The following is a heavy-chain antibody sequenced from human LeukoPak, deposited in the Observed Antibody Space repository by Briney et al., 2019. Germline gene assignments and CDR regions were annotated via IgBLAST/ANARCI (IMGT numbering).Heavy chain of an antibody. CDR3: ARDTAMVTNYFDY. V-gene: IGHV3-30-3*01. J-gene: IGHJ4*02. CDR2: ISYDGSNK. Sequence: PGGSLRLSCAASGFTFSIYAMDWVRQAPGKGLEWVAVISYDGSNKYYADSVKGRFTISRDNSKNTLYLQMNSMRAEDTAVYYCARDTAMVTNYFDYWGQGTLVTVSS. D-gene: IGHD5-18*01. CDR1: GFTFSIYA.